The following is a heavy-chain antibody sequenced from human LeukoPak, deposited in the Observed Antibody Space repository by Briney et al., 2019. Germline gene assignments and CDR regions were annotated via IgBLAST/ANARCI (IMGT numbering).Heavy chain of an antibody. J-gene: IGHJ4*02. CDR3: ATGPDRIQLWLLGFY. CDR1: GFTFSSYG. D-gene: IGHD5-18*01. V-gene: IGHV3-23*01. Sequence: GGSLRLSCAASGFTFSSYGMSWVRQAPGKGLEWVSAMSGGGGSTFYADSVKGRFTISRDNSKNTLYLQMNSLRDEDTAVYYCATGPDRIQLWLLGFYWGQGTLVTVSS. CDR2: MSGGGGST.